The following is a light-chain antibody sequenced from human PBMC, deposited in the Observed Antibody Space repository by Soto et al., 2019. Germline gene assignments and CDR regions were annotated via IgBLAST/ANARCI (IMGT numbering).Light chain of an antibody. CDR1: QSVSSY. Sequence: EIVLTQSPATLSLSPGERATLSCRASQSVSSYLAWYQKKPGQAPRLLIYDASNRATGIPARFSGSGSGTDFTLTISSLEPEYFAVYYCQQRSNWPPYTFGQGTKLEIK. CDR2: DAS. J-gene: IGKJ2*01. V-gene: IGKV3-11*01. CDR3: QQRSNWPPYT.